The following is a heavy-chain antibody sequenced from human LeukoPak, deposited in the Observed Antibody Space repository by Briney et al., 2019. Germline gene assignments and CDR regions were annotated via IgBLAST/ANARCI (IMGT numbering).Heavy chain of an antibody. CDR1: GFTFSSYA. Sequence: PGRSLRLSCAASGFTFSSYAMHWVRQAPGKGLEWVAVISYDGSNKYYADSVKGRFTISRDNSKNTLYLQMNSLRAEDTAVYYCANTFTRFLEADYWGQGTLVTVSS. D-gene: IGHD3-3*01. CDR2: ISYDGSNK. V-gene: IGHV3-30-3*01. J-gene: IGHJ4*02. CDR3: ANTFTRFLEADY.